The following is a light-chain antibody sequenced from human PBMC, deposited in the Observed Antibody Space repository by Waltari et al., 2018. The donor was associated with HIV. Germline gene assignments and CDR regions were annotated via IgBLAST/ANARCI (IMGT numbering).Light chain of an antibody. J-gene: IGKJ3*01. CDR1: QAIDSS. CDR2: GVS. Sequence: AIRMTQSPSSISASKGDKAAITCRASQAIDSSLAWYQQKPGGAPKLLIYGVSNLESGVASRFSGSGFGTQFTLTIGCLQPEDFATYYCQQYVNYPFTFGPGTKV. CDR3: QQYVNYPFT. V-gene: IGKV1-8*01.